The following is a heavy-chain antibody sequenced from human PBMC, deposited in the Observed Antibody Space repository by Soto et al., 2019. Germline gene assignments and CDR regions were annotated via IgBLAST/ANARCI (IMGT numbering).Heavy chain of an antibody. V-gene: IGHV4-31*03. CDR2: IYYSGST. Sequence: TSETLSLTCTVSGGSISSGGYYWSWIRQHPGKGLEWIGYIYYSGSTYYNPSLKSRVTISVDTSKNQFSLKLSSVTAADTAVYYCARGWPGGNPFYYYYGMDVWGQGTTVTVSS. CDR3: ARGWPGGNPFYYYYGMDV. D-gene: IGHD2-15*01. CDR1: GGSISSGGYY. J-gene: IGHJ6*02.